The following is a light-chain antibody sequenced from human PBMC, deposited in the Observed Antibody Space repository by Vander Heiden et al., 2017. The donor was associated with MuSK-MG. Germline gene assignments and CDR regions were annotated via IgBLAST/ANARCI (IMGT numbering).Light chain of an antibody. CDR3: AVGDDSRNGQV. CDR1: HSHIGTQI. J-gene: IGLJ2*01. Sequence: QSALTQPPSASGPPGQRVTISFSGSHSHIGTQIVSWYQQITGTTPKLLIHTNNQRPSGGPERCSGSKAGTSASMAISGLQAEDEADYFCAVGDDSRNGQVFGGGTKLTVL. CDR2: TNN. V-gene: IGLV1-44*01.